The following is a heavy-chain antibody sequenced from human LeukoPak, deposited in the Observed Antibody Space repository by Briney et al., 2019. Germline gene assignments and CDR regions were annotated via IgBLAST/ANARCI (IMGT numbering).Heavy chain of an antibody. V-gene: IGHV3-7*04. Sequence: GGSLRLSCVASGFTFSNYWMTWARLAPGKGLEWVANIKQDGSEKSYADSVKGRFTMSRDNAKKSVYLQMNSLRVEDTAVYYCARDRPGGYFDDWGQGTLVTVSS. D-gene: IGHD3-16*01. CDR2: IKQDGSEK. CDR1: GFTFSNYW. CDR3: ARDRPGGYFDD. J-gene: IGHJ4*02.